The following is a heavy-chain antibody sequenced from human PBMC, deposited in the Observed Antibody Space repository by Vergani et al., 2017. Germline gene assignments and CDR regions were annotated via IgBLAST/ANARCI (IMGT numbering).Heavy chain of an antibody. J-gene: IGHJ3*02. V-gene: IGHV1-69*04. Sequence: QVQLVQSGAEVKKPGSSVKVSCKASGGTFSSYAISWVRQAPGQGLEWMGRIIPILGTANYAQKFQGRVTITRDTSASTAYMELSSLRSEDTAVYYCARPPPGFSAFDIWGQGTMVTVSS. CDR3: ARPPPGFSAFDI. D-gene: IGHD3-3*02. CDR2: IIPILGTA. CDR1: GGTFSSYA.